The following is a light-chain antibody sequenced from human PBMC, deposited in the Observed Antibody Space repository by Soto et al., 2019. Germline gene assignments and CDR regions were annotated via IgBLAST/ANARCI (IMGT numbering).Light chain of an antibody. J-gene: IGKJ1*01. CDR3: QQYYTYWHM. V-gene: IGKV1-5*01. CDR2: DAS. Sequence: DIQMTQSPSSLSASVGDRVTITCRARQSISSYLNWYQQKPGKAPKLLIYDASNLESGVPSTFSGSGSGTEFTLTISSLQPDDFATYYCQQYYTYWHMFGQGTKV. CDR1: QSISSY.